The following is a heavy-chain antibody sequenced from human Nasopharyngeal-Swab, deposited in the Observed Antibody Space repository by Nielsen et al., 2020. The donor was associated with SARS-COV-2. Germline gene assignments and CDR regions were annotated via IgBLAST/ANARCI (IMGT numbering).Heavy chain of an antibody. Sequence: SVRVSCKASEGSFSTYAFSWVRQAPGQGLEWMGGIIPSFSRGNYAQKFQDRVTITADEATSTAYMELSSLRSEDTAVYYCARDVHGGSWVFDYWGQGTLVTVSS. CDR3: ARDVHGGSWVFDY. CDR1: EGSFSTYA. CDR2: IIPSFSRG. D-gene: IGHD2-15*01. J-gene: IGHJ4*02. V-gene: IGHV1-69*13.